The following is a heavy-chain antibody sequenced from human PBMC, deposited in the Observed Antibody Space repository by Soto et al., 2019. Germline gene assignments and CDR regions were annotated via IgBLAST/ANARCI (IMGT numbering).Heavy chain of an antibody. CDR3: ARAGPPGRYYDILTGYSRPYYFDY. CDR1: GGTFSSYA. Sequence: QVQLVQSGAEVKKPGSSVKVSCKASGGTFSSYAISWVRQAPGQGLEWMGGIIPIFGTANYAQKFQGRVTITADESTSAAYMELSSLRSEDTAVYYRARAGPPGRYYDILTGYSRPYYFDYWGQGTLVTVSS. CDR2: IIPIFGTA. D-gene: IGHD3-9*01. V-gene: IGHV1-69*01. J-gene: IGHJ4*02.